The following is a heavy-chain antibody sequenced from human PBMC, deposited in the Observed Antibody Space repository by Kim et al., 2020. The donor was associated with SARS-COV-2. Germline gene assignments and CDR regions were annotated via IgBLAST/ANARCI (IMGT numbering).Heavy chain of an antibody. J-gene: IGHJ4*02. V-gene: IGHV4-59*09. CDR2: T. D-gene: IGHD5-12*01. CDR3: ARGGVATIWSY. Sequence: TNYNPSLKSRVTMSVDTSKNQFSLNLTSVTPADTAVYYCARGGVATIWSYWGQGTLVSLSS.